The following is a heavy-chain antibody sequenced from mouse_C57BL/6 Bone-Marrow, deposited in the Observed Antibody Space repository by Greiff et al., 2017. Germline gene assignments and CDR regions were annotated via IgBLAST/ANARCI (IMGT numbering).Heavy chain of an antibody. V-gene: IGHV2-5*01. J-gene: IGHJ4*01. Sequence: QVQLKESGPGLVQPSQSLSITCTVSGFSLTSYGVHWVRQSPGKGLEWLGVIWRGGSTDYNAAFMSRLSITKDNSKSQVFFKMNSLQADDTAIYYRATFYYGSSYNARDYWGQGTSVTVSS. D-gene: IGHD1-1*01. CDR3: ATFYYGSSYNARDY. CDR2: IWRGGST. CDR1: GFSLTSYG.